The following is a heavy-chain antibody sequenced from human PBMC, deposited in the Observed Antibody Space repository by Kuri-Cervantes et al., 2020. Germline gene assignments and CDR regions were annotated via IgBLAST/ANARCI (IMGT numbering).Heavy chain of an antibody. Sequence: SETLSLTCAVYGGSFSSYYWNWIRQPPGKGLEWIGEIKHSGRTNYNPSRKSRITISVDTSKKQFSLKLSSVTAADTALYYCARGMLSFGDERYFNLWGRGTLVTVSS. CDR1: GGSFSSYY. V-gene: IGHV4-34*01. CDR3: ARGMLSFGDERYFNL. D-gene: IGHD3-10*01. CDR2: IKHSGRT. J-gene: IGHJ2*01.